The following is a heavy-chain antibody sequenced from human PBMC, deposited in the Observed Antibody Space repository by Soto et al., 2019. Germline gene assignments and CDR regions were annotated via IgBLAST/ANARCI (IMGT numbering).Heavy chain of an antibody. CDR3: ARHGSSWYNWFDP. J-gene: IGHJ5*02. V-gene: IGHV4-59*08. D-gene: IGHD6-13*01. Sequence: SETLSLTCTVSGGSISSYYCSWIRQPPGKGLEWIGYIYYSGSTNYNPSLKSRVTISVDTSKNQFSLKLSSVTAADTAVYYCARHGSSWYNWFDPWGQGTLVTVSS. CDR2: IYYSGST. CDR1: GGSISSYY.